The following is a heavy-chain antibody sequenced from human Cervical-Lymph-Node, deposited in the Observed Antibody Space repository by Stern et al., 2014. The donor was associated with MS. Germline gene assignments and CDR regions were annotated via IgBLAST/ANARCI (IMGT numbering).Heavy chain of an antibody. CDR1: GYTFSRHD. Sequence: VQLVESGAEVRKPGASVKVSCKASGYTFSRHDIYCVRQATGQGLEWMGWMSPDSGSTAYGQKFQGRVTMTRNSSITTAYIELTSLRSEDTAVYYCAIGYYYGGYFDFWGQGTLVTVSS. J-gene: IGHJ4*02. D-gene: IGHD3-22*01. CDR3: AIGYYYGGYFDF. CDR2: MSPDSGST. V-gene: IGHV1-8*01.